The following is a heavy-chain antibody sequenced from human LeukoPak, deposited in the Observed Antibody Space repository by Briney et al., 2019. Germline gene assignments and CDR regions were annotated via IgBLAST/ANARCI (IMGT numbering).Heavy chain of an antibody. CDR3: AKRSPAGTYYFDY. J-gene: IGHJ4*02. CDR1: GFTFNSYA. D-gene: IGHD6-19*01. CDR2: ISGSGGTT. Sequence: AGSLRLSCAASGFTFNSYAMSWVRQAPGKGLEWVSTISGSGGTTKYADSVRGRFTISRDNSKNTQYLQMNSLRAEDTAVYYCAKRSPAGTYYFDYWGQGTLVTVSS. V-gene: IGHV3-23*01.